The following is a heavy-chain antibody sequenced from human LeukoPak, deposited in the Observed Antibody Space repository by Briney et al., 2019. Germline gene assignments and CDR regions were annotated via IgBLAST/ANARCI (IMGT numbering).Heavy chain of an antibody. D-gene: IGHD3-10*01. CDR3: AKGVYYYGSVPGDAFDI. Sequence: GGSLRLSCAASGFTFSSYSMNWVRQAPGKGLEWVSAISGSGGSTYYADSVKGRFAISRDISKNTLFLQMNSLRVEDTAVYYCAKGVYYYGSVPGDAFDIWGQGTMVTVSS. CDR1: GFTFSSYS. J-gene: IGHJ3*02. V-gene: IGHV3-23*01. CDR2: ISGSGGST.